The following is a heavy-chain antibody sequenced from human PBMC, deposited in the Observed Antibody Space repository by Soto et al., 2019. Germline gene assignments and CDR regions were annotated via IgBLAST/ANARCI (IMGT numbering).Heavy chain of an antibody. CDR2: IYYIGST. V-gene: IGHV4-39*01. J-gene: IGHJ5*02. D-gene: IGHD3-16*02. Sequence: QLQLQESGPGLVKPSETLSLTCTVSGDSITNSNYYWGWFRQPPGKGLEWIASIYYIGSTYYNPSLKSRVAISVDTSNNQFSLNPTSVTASDTAVYYCAGRNSLASVSLNFRELSNYKWIDPWGPGTLVTVSS. CDR1: GDSITNSNYY. CDR3: AGRNSLASVSLNFRELSNYKWIDP.